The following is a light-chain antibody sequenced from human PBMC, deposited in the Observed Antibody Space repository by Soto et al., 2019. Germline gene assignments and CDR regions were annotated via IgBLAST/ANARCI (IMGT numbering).Light chain of an antibody. CDR1: QSVSSY. V-gene: IGKV3-11*01. J-gene: IGKJ4*01. CDR3: QQRSNWPGLT. Sequence: EIVLTQSPATLSLSPGERATLSCRASQSVSSYLAWYQQKPGQAPRLLIYDASNRATGIPARFSGSGYGTVFTLTISSLEPEDFAVYYCQQRSNWPGLTFGGGTKVEIK. CDR2: DAS.